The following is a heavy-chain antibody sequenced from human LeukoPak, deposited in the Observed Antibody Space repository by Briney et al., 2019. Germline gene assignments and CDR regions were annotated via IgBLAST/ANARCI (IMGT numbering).Heavy chain of an antibody. CDR3: AKDWVGAIPN. D-gene: IGHD1-26*01. CDR1: GFTFDDYA. Sequence: PGRSLRLSCAASGFTFDDYAMHWVRQAPGKGLEWVSLISWDGGSTYYADSVKGRFTISRDNSKNSLYLQMNSLRAEDTALYYCAKDWVGAIPNWGQGTLVTVSS. V-gene: IGHV3-43D*03. J-gene: IGHJ4*02. CDR2: ISWDGGST.